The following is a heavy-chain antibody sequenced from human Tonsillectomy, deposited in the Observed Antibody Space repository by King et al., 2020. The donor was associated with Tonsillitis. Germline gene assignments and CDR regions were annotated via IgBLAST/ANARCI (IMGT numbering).Heavy chain of an antibody. J-gene: IGHJ6*03. CDR2: ISYDGSNK. CDR3: ARDGATAMVLMGYYYYYYYMDV. V-gene: IGHV3-30-3*01. CDR1: GFTFSSYA. Sequence: QLVQSGGGVVQPGRSLRLSCAASGFTFSSYAMHWVRQAPGKGLEWVAVISYDGSNKYYADSVKGRFTISRDNSKNTLYLQMNSLRAEDTAVYYCARDGATAMVLMGYYYYYYYMDVWGKGTTVTVSS. D-gene: IGHD5-18*01.